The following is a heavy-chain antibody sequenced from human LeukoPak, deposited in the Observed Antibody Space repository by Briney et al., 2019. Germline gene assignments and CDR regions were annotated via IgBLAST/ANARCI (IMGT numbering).Heavy chain of an antibody. CDR2: ISSNGGST. J-gene: IGHJ4*02. D-gene: IGHD5-24*01. Sequence: GGSLRLSCSASGFTFSNYAMHWVRQAPGKGLEYVSAISSNGGSTYYADSVKGRFTISRDNSKNTLCLQMSSLRAEDTAVYYCVQSGSPEMATNAFDYLGQGTLVTVSS. CDR3: VQSGSPEMATNAFDY. V-gene: IGHV3-64D*06. CDR1: GFTFSNYA.